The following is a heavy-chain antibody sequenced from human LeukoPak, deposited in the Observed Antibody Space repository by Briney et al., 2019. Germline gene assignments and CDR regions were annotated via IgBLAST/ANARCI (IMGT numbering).Heavy chain of an antibody. CDR2: FDPEDGET. V-gene: IGHV1-24*01. CDR1: GFTFSSYA. J-gene: IGHJ4*02. D-gene: IGHD3-22*01. Sequence: GGSLRLSCAASGFTFSSYAMHWVRQAPGKGLEWMGGFDPEDGETIYAQKFQGRVTMTEDTSTDTAYMELSSLRSEDTAVYYCATDVDSSGYYYTPQKVGYWGQGTLVTVSS. CDR3: ATDVDSSGYYYTPQKVGY.